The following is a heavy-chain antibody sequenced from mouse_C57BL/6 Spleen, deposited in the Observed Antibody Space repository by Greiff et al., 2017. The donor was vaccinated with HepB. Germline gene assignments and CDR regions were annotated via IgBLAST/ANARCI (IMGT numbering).Heavy chain of an antibody. D-gene: IGHD1-1*01. Sequence: KPGASVKMSCKASGYTFTSYWITWVKQRPGQGLEWIGDIYPGSGSTNYNEKFKSKATLTVDTSSSTAYMQLSSLTSEDSAVYYCARSTSTVVAPYAMDYWGQGTSVTVSS. CDR1: GYTFTSYW. CDR2: IYPGSGST. J-gene: IGHJ4*01. V-gene: IGHV1-55*01. CDR3: ARSTSTVVAPYAMDY.